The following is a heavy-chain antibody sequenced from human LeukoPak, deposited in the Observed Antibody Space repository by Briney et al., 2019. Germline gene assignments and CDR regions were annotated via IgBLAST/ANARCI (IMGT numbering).Heavy chain of an antibody. CDR2: ISYDGSNK. CDR1: GFTFGNYW. D-gene: IGHD3-3*01. Sequence: GGSLRLSCAASGFTFGNYWMTWVRQAPGKGLEWVAVISYDGSNKYYADSVKGRFTISRDNSKNTLYLQMNSLRAEDTAVYYCARDGLRFLEWLLLGAFDIWGQGTMVTVSS. CDR3: ARDGLRFLEWLLLGAFDI. J-gene: IGHJ3*02. V-gene: IGHV3-30*03.